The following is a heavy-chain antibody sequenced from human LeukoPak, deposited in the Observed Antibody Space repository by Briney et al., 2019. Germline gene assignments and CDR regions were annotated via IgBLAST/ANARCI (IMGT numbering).Heavy chain of an antibody. CDR3: ARWEIRGTAHKLDY. CDR1: EFPFNTYV. J-gene: IGHJ4*02. Sequence: PGGSLRLSCAASEFPFNTYVMHWVRQVPGKGLVWVSRISHDGTITSYADSVKGRFTISRDNAKNSMYLQMNSLRAEDTAVYYCARWEIRGTAHKLDYWGQGTLVTVSS. CDR2: ISHDGTIT. V-gene: IGHV3-74*01. D-gene: IGHD1-7*01.